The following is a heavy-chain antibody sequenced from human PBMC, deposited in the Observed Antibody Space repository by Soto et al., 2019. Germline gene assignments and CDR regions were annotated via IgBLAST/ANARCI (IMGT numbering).Heavy chain of an antibody. Sequence: ASVKVSCKASGYTFTSYYMHWVRQAPGQGLEWMGIINPSGGSTSYAQKFQGRVTMTRDTSTSTVHMEVRSLRSEDTAVYYCAREGVAPYYYYGMDVWGQGTPVTVSS. V-gene: IGHV1-46*01. CDR1: GYTFTSYY. D-gene: IGHD5-12*01. J-gene: IGHJ6*02. CDR2: INPSGGST. CDR3: AREGVAPYYYYGMDV.